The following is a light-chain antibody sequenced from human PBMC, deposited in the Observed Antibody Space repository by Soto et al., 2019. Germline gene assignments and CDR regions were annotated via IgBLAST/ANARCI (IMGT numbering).Light chain of an antibody. J-gene: IGLJ2*01. CDR3: SSYAGSDTL. Sequence: QSALTQPPSASGSPGQSVTISCTGTSSDFGGYDFVSWYQQHPGKAPKLIVYEVTKRPSGVPNRFSGSKSGNTASLTVSGLQTEDEADYYCSSYAGSDTLFGGGTQLTVL. CDR1: SSDFGGYDF. V-gene: IGLV2-8*01. CDR2: EVT.